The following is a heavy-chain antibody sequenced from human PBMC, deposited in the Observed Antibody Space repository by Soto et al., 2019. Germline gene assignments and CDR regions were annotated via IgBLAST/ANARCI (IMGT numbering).Heavy chain of an antibody. CDR1: GFTFDDYA. J-gene: IGHJ4*02. Sequence: GGSLRLSCAASGFTFDDYAMHWVRQAPGKGLEWVSGISWNSGSIGYADSVKGRFTISRDNAKNSLYLQMNSLRAEDTALYYCAKDQTIAARTGAKIDYWGQGTLVTVSS. V-gene: IGHV3-9*01. CDR2: ISWNSGSI. D-gene: IGHD6-6*01. CDR3: AKDQTIAARTGAKIDY.